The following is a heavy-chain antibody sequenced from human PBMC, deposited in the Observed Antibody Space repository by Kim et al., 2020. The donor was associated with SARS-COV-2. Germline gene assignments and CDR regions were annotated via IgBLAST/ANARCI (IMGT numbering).Heavy chain of an antibody. V-gene: IGHV4-4*02. J-gene: IGHJ4*02. CDR3: ARVDAMAMALDY. Sequence: NSPSLKSRVTNSVDKSKNQGSLKLSSVTAADTAVYYCARVDAMAMALDYWGQGTLVTVSS. D-gene: IGHD5-18*01.